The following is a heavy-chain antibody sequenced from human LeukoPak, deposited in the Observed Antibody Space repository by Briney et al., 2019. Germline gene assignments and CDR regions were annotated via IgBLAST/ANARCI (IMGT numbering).Heavy chain of an antibody. CDR2: IYHSGST. Sequence: SETLSLTCTVSGGSISSNNWWSWVRQPPGKGLEWIGEIYHSGSTNYNPSLKSRVTISLDKSKNQFSLKLTSVTAADTAVYYCAREIYGDYYYYYYYMDVWGKGTTVTISS. V-gene: IGHV4-4*02. J-gene: IGHJ6*03. CDR1: GGSISSNNW. D-gene: IGHD4-17*01. CDR3: AREIYGDYYYYYYYMDV.